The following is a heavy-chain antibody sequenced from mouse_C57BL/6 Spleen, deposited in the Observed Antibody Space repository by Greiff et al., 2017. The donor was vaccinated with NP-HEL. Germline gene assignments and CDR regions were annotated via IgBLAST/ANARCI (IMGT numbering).Heavy chain of an antibody. CDR3: ASPGVVALDY. CDR1: GYTFTSYW. D-gene: IGHD1-1*02. V-gene: IGHV1-64*01. Sequence: QVQLKESGAELVKPGASVKLSCKASGYTFTSYWMHWVMQRPGQGLEWIGMIHPNSGSTNYNEKFKSKATLTVDKSSSTAYMQLSSLTSEDSAVYYCASPGVVALDYWGQGTTLTVSS. CDR2: IHPNSGST. J-gene: IGHJ2*01.